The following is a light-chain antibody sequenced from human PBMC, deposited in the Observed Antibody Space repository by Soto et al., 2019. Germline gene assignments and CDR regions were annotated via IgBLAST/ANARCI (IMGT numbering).Light chain of an antibody. CDR3: GTWDYSLRAYV. CDR1: SSNIGDNY. V-gene: IGLV1-51*01. CDR2: DNN. J-gene: IGLJ1*01. Sequence: SVLTQPPSLSAAPGRKVTISRSGSSSNIGDNYVSWYQQLPGTAPKLLIYDNNKRPSGIPDRFSGSKSGTSATLGITGLLTGDEADYYCGTWDYSLRAYVFGTGTKVTVL.